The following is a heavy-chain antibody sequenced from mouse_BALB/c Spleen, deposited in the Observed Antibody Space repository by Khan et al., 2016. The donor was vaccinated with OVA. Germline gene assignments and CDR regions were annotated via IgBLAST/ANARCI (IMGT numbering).Heavy chain of an antibody. Sequence: QVQLKESGPGLVAPSQSLSITCTVSGFSLTTYGIHWVRQPPGKGLEWLIVIWSDGASTFNSALKSRLSISKDNSKSQVFLKMNSLQTDDTAMYYRARGNFYAMDYWGQATSVTVSS. J-gene: IGHJ4*01. D-gene: IGHD2-1*01. CDR3: ARGNFYAMDY. CDR1: GFSLTTYG. CDR2: IWSDGAS. V-gene: IGHV2-6*02.